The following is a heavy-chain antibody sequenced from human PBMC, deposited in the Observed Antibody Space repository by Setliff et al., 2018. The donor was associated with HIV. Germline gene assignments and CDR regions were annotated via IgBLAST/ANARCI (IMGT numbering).Heavy chain of an antibody. J-gene: IGHJ6*02. Sequence: GESLKISCKGFGYSFISYWIAWVRQMPGEGLEWMGIIYPGDSNTRYSPSFQGQVIISADKSTSTAYLQWSSLKASDTAMYYCARRPIAVAGTSSDFYYGMDVWGQGTTVTVSS. CDR3: ARRPIAVAGTSSDFYYGMDV. CDR1: GYSFISYW. V-gene: IGHV5-51*01. CDR2: IYPGDSNT. D-gene: IGHD6-19*01.